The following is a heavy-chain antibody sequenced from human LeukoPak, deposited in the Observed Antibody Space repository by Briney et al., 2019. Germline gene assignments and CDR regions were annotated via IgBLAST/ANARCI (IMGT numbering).Heavy chain of an antibody. Sequence: ASVTVSRKASGYTFTSYYMHWVRQAPGQGLEWMGIINPSGGSTSYAQKFQGRVTMTRDTSTSTVYMELSSLRSEDTAVYYCARGGAVVVAGSDAFDIWGQGTMVTVSS. CDR2: INPSGGST. CDR3: ARGGAVVVAGSDAFDI. D-gene: IGHD2-15*01. J-gene: IGHJ3*02. CDR1: GYTFTSYY. V-gene: IGHV1-46*01.